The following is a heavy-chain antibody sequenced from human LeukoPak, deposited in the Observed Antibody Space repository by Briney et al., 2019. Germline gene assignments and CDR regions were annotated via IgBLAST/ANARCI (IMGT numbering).Heavy chain of an antibody. CDR1: GLSLNTSGMY. Sequence: RESSPALVEPTQTLTLTCTFSGLSLNTSGMYVTWIRQPPGKTLEWLARIDSNDDKYYSAYLKTRPAISKDTTKNQMVHTMTNMETVDTAAYYCARIDCGDSNWFDPWGQGKRITVSS. CDR3: ARIDCGDSNWFDP. CDR2: IDSNDDK. V-gene: IGHV2-70*11. J-gene: IGHJ5*02. D-gene: IGHD4-17*01.